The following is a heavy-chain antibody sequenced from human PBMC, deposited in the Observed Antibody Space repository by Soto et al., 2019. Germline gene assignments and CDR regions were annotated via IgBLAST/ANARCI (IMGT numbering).Heavy chain of an antibody. Sequence: PVGSLRLSCAASGFTCRSYAMHWVRQAPGKGLEWVAVRSYNGASENYTESVKGRFTISRDNSKNTLFLQMSTLRSEETAVYYCAKDPGSQDPFDYWGQGALVTVSS. D-gene: IGHD1-26*01. CDR1: GFTCRSYA. J-gene: IGHJ4*02. CDR3: AKDPGSQDPFDY. V-gene: IGHV3-30*18. CDR2: RSYNGASE.